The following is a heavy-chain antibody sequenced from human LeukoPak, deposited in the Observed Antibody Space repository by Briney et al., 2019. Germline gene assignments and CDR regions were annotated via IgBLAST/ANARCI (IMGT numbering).Heavy chain of an antibody. CDR2: INPNTGDT. CDR1: GYTFTGYH. D-gene: IGHD2-15*01. CDR3: ARGPNRYFDY. V-gene: IGHV1-2*02. Sequence: ASVKVSCKASGYTFTGYHMHWVRQAPGQGLEWMGWINPNTGDTNYAQKFQGRVTMTRDTSTSTAYMELRSLRSDDTAVYYCARGPNRYFDYWGQGTLVTVSS. J-gene: IGHJ4*02.